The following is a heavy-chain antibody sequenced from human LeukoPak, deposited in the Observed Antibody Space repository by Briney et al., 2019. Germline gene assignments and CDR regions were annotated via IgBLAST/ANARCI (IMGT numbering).Heavy chain of an antibody. V-gene: IGHV4-39*01. CDR2: VYYSGTT. Sequence: SETLSLTCIVSGGSITTTNYYWDWIRQPPGKGLEWIGNVYYSGTTNYNPSLESRVTISVDTSKNQFSLELSSVTAADTAVYYCASRDAGYCSRNSCGHIDYWGQGTLVTVSS. CDR3: ASRDAGYCSRNSCGHIDY. J-gene: IGHJ4*02. D-gene: IGHD2-2*01. CDR1: GGSITTTNYY.